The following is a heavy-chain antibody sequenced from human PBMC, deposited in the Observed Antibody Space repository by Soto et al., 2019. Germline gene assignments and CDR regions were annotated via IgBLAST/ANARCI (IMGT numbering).Heavy chain of an antibody. CDR1: GGTISGYY. D-gene: IGHD3-3*01. V-gene: IGHV4-4*07. CDR3: ARGQRFSDWFDP. J-gene: IGHJ5*02. Sequence: PSETLSLTCSVSGGTISGYYWTWIRQPAGKGLEWIGRIYSSGNTKYNPSLQSRVTMSLDTSNNQFSLRLTSVTAADTVVYDCARGQRFSDWFDPWGQGTLVTVSS. CDR2: IYSSGNT.